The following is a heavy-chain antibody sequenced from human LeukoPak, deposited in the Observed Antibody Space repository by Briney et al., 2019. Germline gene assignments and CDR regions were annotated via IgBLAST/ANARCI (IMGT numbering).Heavy chain of an antibody. CDR1: GFTFSSYS. CDR3: ARVDYYYDSSGYYPLYYYGMDV. Sequence: GGSLRLSCAASGFTFSSYSMNWVRQAPGKGLEWVSSISSSSSYIYYADSVKGRFTISRDNAKNSLYLQMNSLRAEDTAVYYCARVDYYYDSSGYYPLYYYGMDVWGQGTTVTVSS. J-gene: IGHJ6*02. CDR2: ISSSSSYI. V-gene: IGHV3-21*01. D-gene: IGHD3-22*01.